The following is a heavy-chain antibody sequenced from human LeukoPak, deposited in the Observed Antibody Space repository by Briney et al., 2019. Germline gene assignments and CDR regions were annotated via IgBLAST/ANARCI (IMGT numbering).Heavy chain of an antibody. Sequence: GASVKVSCKASGYRFTSSGNTWVGQAPGQGLEWMGWISAYNGNTNYAQKVQGRVTLTTDTSTSTAYMELRSLRSDDTAVYYCAREGYCSGGICYSTMNWFDPWGQGTLVTVSS. V-gene: IGHV1-18*01. CDR3: AREGYCSGGICYSTMNWFDP. J-gene: IGHJ5*02. D-gene: IGHD2-15*01. CDR2: ISAYNGNT. CDR1: GYRFTSSG.